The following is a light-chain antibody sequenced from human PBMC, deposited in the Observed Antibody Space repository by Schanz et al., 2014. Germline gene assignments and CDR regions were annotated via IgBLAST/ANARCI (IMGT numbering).Light chain of an antibody. CDR3: QHYGSSPQT. J-gene: IGKJ2*01. CDR1: QSVTNNF. Sequence: ENVLTQSPGTLSLSPGERATLSCRASQSVTNNFLAWYQQKPGQAPTLLIYGASSRATGIPDRFSGSGSGTEFTLTISRLEPEDFAVYYCQHYGSSPQTFGQGTKLEIK. CDR2: GAS. V-gene: IGKV3-20*01.